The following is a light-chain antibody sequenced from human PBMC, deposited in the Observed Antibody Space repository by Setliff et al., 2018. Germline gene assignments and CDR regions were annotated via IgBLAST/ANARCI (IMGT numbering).Light chain of an antibody. Sequence: QSALTQPASMSGSPGQSITISCTGTSRDVGKYNLVSWFQQHPGKAPKLMIFDVTERPSGVSNRFSGSKSGNTASLTISGLQAEDEADYYCCSYAGSSDFLYMFGTGTKVTVL. CDR1: SRDVGKYNL. V-gene: IGLV2-23*02. CDR2: DVT. CDR3: CSYAGSSDFLYM. J-gene: IGLJ1*01.